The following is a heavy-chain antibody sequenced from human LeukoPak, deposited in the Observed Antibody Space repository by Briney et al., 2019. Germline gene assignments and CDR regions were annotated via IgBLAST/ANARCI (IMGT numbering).Heavy chain of an antibody. Sequence: PGGSLRLSCAASGFTFSSYGMNWVRQAPGKGLEWVSAITTNGVNTYYTDSVKGRFTISRDNSKNTLYLQMNSLRAEDTAVYYCAKEETHYYGSGTYYNVFDYWGQGTLVTVSS. J-gene: IGHJ4*02. CDR1: GFTFSSYG. CDR3: AKEETHYYGSGTYYNVFDY. V-gene: IGHV3-23*01. CDR2: ITTNGVNT. D-gene: IGHD3-10*01.